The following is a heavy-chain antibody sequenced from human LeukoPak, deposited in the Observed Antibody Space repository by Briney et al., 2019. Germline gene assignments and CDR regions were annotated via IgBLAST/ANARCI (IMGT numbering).Heavy chain of an antibody. V-gene: IGHV4-59*08. Sequence: SETLSLNCHVSGASNKNYYCSWIRQPPGERLEWIGYISYSGNTRYNPSLRSRVTMSVDTSSDQFSLNLNSVTAADTAVYYCARHDRTADHGDPNWVEPWGQGILVTGSP. J-gene: IGHJ5*02. CDR2: ISYSGNT. CDR1: GASNKNYY. CDR3: ARHDRTADHGDPNWVEP. D-gene: IGHD4-17*01.